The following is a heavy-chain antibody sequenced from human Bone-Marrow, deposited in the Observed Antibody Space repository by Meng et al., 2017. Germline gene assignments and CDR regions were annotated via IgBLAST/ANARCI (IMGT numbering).Heavy chain of an antibody. CDR1: GFTFSDYY. CDR3: ARAEASGGPVNWFDP. Sequence: GGSLRLSCAASGFTFSDYYMTWIRQAPGKGLEWVSYIRSSGDTKFYADSVKGRFTISRDNAKNSLYLQMNSLRGEDTAVYYCARAEASGGPVNWFDPWGQGNLV. J-gene: IGHJ5*02. D-gene: IGHD3-3*01. CDR2: IRSSGDTK. V-gene: IGHV3-11*01.